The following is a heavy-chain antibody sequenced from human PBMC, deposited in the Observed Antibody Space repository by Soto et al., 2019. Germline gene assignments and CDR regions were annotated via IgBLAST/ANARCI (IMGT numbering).Heavy chain of an antibody. V-gene: IGHV3-21*01. CDR2: ISAGGRSI. CDR1: GFTFCTYT. J-gene: IGHJ3*02. Sequence: GGSLRLSCAASGFTFCTYTMNWVRQAPGKGLEWVSSISAGGRSIYYADSLKGRSTVSRDNAKNSLYLQMNSLRAEDTAVYYCARSTPGNPFDIWGQGTMLTVSS. D-gene: IGHD3-10*01. CDR3: ARSTPGNPFDI.